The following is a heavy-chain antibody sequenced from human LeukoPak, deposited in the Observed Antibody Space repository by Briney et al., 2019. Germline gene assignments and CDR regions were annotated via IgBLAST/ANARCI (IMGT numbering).Heavy chain of an antibody. CDR1: GGSITSVNL. Sequence: SGTLSLTCAVSGGSITSVNLWAWVRQPPGKGLGWVGEMYLSGTTTCNPSLRGRATISLDRSKNQVSLRLNSVTAADTALYYCAGLVGRYSNGMYYYFDYWGQGILVTVSS. D-gene: IGHD1-26*01. CDR2: MYLSGTT. J-gene: IGHJ4*02. CDR3: AGLVGRYSNGMYYYFDY. V-gene: IGHV4-4*02.